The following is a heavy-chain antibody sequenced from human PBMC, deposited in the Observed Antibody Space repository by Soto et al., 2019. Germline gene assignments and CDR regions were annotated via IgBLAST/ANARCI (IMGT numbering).Heavy chain of an antibody. D-gene: IGHD2-2*01. CDR3: AILSGETAAIRFSVGDLDL. Sequence: QVQLVQSGAEVKKPGASVKVSCKASGGTFSSYAIIWVRQSPGQGLEWMGGIIPIFRTSNYAQKFQGRVTVTADEATSTADMELNSLRSADTAVYYCAILSGETAAIRFSVGDLDLCGRGTLVTVSS. J-gene: IGHJ2*01. CDR1: GGTFSSYA. V-gene: IGHV1-69*01. CDR2: IIPIFRTS.